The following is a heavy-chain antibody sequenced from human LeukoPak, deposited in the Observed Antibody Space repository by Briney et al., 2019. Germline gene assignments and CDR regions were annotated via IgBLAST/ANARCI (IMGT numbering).Heavy chain of an antibody. CDR2: IYYSGST. D-gene: IGHD6-13*01. CDR3: ARHDRIIASPLV. Sequence: SETLSLTCIVSGGSTSSSSHNWGWIRQPPGKGLEWIGSIYYSGSTYYNPSLKSRLTISVDTSKNQFSLKLSSVTAADTAVYYCARHDRIIASPLVWGQGTLVTVSS. J-gene: IGHJ4*02. CDR1: GGSTSSSSHN. V-gene: IGHV4-39*01.